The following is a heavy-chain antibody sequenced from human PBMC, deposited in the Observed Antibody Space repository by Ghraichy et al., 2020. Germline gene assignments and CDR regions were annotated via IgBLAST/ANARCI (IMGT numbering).Heavy chain of an antibody. CDR1: GFTFRGNA. CDR2: ISGTGGNT. J-gene: IGHJ4*02. D-gene: IGHD3/OR15-3a*01. Sequence: GGSLRLSCAASGFTFRGNAMSWVRQAPGKGLEWVSGISGTGGNTYYADSVKGRFTISRDNSKNTLYLQMNSLRAEDTAVYYCAKDLNSDFWTGYSGYSDFWGQGTLVTVSS. V-gene: IGHV3-23*01. CDR3: AKDLNSDFWTGYSGYSDF.